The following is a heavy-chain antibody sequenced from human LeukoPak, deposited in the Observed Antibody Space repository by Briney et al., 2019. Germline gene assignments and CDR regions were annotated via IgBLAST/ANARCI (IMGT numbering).Heavy chain of an antibody. V-gene: IGHV5-51*01. D-gene: IGHD6-6*01. CDR2: IYPGDSDT. Sequence: GESLKISCKGSGYSFTSYWIGWVRQMPGKGLEWMGIIYPGDSDTRYSPSFQGQVTISADKSISTAYLQWSSLKASDTAMYYCARHLPAGYSSSSNFDYWGRGTLVTVSS. CDR3: ARHLPAGYSSSSNFDY. J-gene: IGHJ4*02. CDR1: GYSFTSYW.